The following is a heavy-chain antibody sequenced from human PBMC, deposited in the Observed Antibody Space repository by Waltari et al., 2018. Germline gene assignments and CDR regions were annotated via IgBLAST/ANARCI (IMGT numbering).Heavy chain of an antibody. J-gene: IGHJ4*02. CDR2: VYYSGSA. Sequence: QLQLQESGPGLVKPSETLSLSCSVPGDSISRRNYYWGWIRQPPGRGLEYIGSVYYSGSAYYNPSLKSRVTMSVDMSKNQFSLKLSSVTATDTAVYYCARHPDYWGQGTLVTVST. CDR3: ARHPDY. CDR1: GDSISRRNYY. V-gene: IGHV4-39*01.